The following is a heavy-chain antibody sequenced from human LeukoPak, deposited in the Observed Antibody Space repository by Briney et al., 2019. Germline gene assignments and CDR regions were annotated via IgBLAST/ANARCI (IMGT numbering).Heavy chain of an antibody. V-gene: IGHV3-7*01. J-gene: IGHJ4*02. Sequence: GGSLRLSCIASGFTFKNYWMTWVRQAPGKGLEWVANIKHDGTEQFYVDSVKGRSTISRDNAKNSLYLQINSLRAEDTAVYYCARQYCTATSCFTGIDYWGQGTLVTVSS. CDR1: GFTFKNYW. CDR2: IKHDGTEQ. D-gene: IGHD2-2*01. CDR3: ARQYCTATSCFTGIDY.